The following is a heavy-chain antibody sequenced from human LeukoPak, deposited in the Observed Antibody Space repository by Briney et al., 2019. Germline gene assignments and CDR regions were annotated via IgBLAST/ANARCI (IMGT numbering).Heavy chain of an antibody. Sequence: GGSLRLSCAASGFSFSSNYMSWVRQAPGKGLEWVSVIYSGGSTYYADSVKGRFTISRDNSKNTLYLQMNSLRAEDTAVYYCAGETLTGDDAFDFWGQGTMVTVSS. J-gene: IGHJ3*01. CDR2: IYSGGST. V-gene: IGHV3-66*01. CDR1: GFSFSSNY. D-gene: IGHD1-20*01. CDR3: AGETLTGDDAFDF.